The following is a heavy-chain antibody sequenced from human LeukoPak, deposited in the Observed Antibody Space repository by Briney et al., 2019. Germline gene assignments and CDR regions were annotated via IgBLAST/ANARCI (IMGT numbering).Heavy chain of an antibody. J-gene: IGHJ3*02. V-gene: IGHV4-38-2*02. D-gene: IGHD2-21*01. CDR2: IYHSGST. CDR1: GYSISSGYY. CDR3: ASFFISFVVVDI. Sequence: SETLSLTCTVSGYSISSGYYWGWIRQPPGKGLEWIGSIYHSGSTYYNPSLKSRVTISVDTSKNQFSLKLSSVTAADTAVYYCASFFISFVVVDIWGQGTMVTVSS.